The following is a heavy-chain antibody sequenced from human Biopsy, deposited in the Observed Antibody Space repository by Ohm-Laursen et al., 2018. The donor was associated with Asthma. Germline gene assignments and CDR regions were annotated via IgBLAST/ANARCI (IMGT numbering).Heavy chain of an antibody. Sequence: SLRLSCAASGFTFGDYCMSWVRQAPGKGLEWVANIKHDGTEKNYADSVKGRFTISRDNAKNSLYLQMNSLRAEDTAVYYCARTFHFWGPYHAEDCELWGQGTLVTVPS. J-gene: IGHJ1*01. CDR1: GFTFGDYC. CDR2: IKHDGTEK. D-gene: IGHD3-16*02. CDR3: ARTFHFWGPYHAEDCEL. V-gene: IGHV3-7*01.